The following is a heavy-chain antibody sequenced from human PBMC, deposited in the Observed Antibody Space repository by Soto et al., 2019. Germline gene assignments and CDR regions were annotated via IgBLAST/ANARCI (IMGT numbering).Heavy chain of an antibody. CDR2: MNTSNGNA. V-gene: IGHV1-8*01. D-gene: IGHD3-10*01. CDR1: GYTFINYD. CDR3: ARGRRSFYVDS. Sequence: GASVKVSCKTSGYTFINYDINWVRQAPGQGLEWMGWMNTSNGNAVYAQNFQGRVTMTGNTPMNTAYLDLGSLTFADTAIYYCARGRRSFYVDSWGQGTLVTVSS. J-gene: IGHJ4*02.